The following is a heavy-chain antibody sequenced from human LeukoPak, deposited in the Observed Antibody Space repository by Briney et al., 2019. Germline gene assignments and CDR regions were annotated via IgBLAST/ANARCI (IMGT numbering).Heavy chain of an antibody. Sequence: PGGSLRLSCAASGFTVSSNYMSWVRQPPGKGLEWVSVIYSTGSTYYAASVKGRFTISRDNSKSTLYLQMNSLRGEDTAVYYCARGSSSGFELDYWGRGTLVTVSS. CDR3: ARGSSSGFELDY. D-gene: IGHD6-19*01. J-gene: IGHJ4*02. CDR1: GFTVSSNY. CDR2: IYSTGST. V-gene: IGHV3-53*01.